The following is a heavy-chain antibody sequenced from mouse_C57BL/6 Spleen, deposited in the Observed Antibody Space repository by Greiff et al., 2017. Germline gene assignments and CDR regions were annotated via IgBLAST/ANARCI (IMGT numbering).Heavy chain of an antibody. J-gene: IGHJ3*01. Sequence: VQLQQPGAELVKPGASVKLSCKASGYTFTSYWMHWVKQRPGRGLDWIGRIDPNCGGTKYNEKFKSKATLTVDKPSSTAYMQLSSLTSEDSAVYYFARDSNVGTWCAYWGQGTLVTVSA. V-gene: IGHV1-72*01. CDR1: GYTFTSYW. CDR3: ARDSNVGTWCAY. CDR2: IDPNCGGT. D-gene: IGHD2-5*01.